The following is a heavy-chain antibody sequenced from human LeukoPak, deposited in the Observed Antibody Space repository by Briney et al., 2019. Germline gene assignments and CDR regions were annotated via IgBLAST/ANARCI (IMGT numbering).Heavy chain of an antibody. CDR3: QVGELSSYFDY. V-gene: IGHV1-69*13. CDR1: GGTFSSYA. J-gene: IGHJ4*02. D-gene: IGHD3-10*01. Sequence: SVKVSCKASGGTFSSYAISWARQAPGQGLEWMGGIIPIFGTANYAQKFQGRVTITADESTSTAYMELSSLRSEDTAVYYCQVGELSSYFDYWGQGTLVTVSS. CDR2: IIPIFGTA.